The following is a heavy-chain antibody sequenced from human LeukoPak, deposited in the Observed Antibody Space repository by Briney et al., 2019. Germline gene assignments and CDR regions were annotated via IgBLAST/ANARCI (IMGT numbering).Heavy chain of an antibody. CDR3: ARMITFGGAPYYFDY. D-gene: IGHD3-16*01. J-gene: IGHJ4*02. CDR1: GGSFSGYY. CDR2: IYYSGST. Sequence: SETLSLTCAVYGGSFSGYYWSWIRQPPGKGLEWIGYIYYSGSTNYNPSRKSRVTISVDTSKNQFSLKLSSVTAADTAVYYCARMITFGGAPYYFDYWGQGTLVTVSS. V-gene: IGHV4-59*01.